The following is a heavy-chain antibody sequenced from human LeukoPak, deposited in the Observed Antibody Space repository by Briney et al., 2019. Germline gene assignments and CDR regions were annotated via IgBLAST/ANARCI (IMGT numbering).Heavy chain of an antibody. J-gene: IGHJ4*02. V-gene: IGHV4-4*02. D-gene: IGHD3-3*01. CDR2: IYHSGST. Sequence: PSETLSLTCAVSGGSISSSNWWSWVRQPPGKGLEWIGEIYHSGSTNYNPSLKSRVTISVDKSKNQFSLKLTSVTAADTAVYYCAREGGFYRPLDYSGQGTLVTVSS. CDR3: AREGGFYRPLDY. CDR1: GGSISSSNW.